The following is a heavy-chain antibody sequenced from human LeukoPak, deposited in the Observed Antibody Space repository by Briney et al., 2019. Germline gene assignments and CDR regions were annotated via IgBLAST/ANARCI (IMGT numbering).Heavy chain of an antibody. CDR1: GGSISSSSYY. Sequence: SETLSLTCAVSGGSISSSSYYWGWIRQPPGKGLEWIGSIYYSGSTYYNPSLKSRVTISVDTSKNQFSLKLCSVTAADTAVYYCARHEGSSSGWYGEYFQHWGQGTLVTVSS. J-gene: IGHJ1*01. V-gene: IGHV4-39*01. CDR2: IYYSGST. D-gene: IGHD6-19*01. CDR3: ARHEGSSSGWYGEYFQH.